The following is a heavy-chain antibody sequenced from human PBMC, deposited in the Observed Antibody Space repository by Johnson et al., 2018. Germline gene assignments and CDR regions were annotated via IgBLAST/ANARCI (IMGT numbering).Heavy chain of an antibody. V-gene: IGHV3-13*01. CDR1: GFTFSSYD. Sequence: EVQLLESGGGLVQPGGSLRLSCAASGFTFSSYDMHWVRQATGKGLEWVSAIGTAGDTYYPGSVKGRFTISRENAKNSLYLQMNSLRAGDTAVYYCARDSGFDAFDIWGQGTMVTVSS. D-gene: IGHD5-12*01. CDR3: ARDSGFDAFDI. J-gene: IGHJ3*02. CDR2: IGTAGDT.